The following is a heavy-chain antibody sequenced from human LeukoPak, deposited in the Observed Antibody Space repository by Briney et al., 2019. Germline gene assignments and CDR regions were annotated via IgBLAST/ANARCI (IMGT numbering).Heavy chain of an antibody. CDR2: IYSGGST. CDR3: ARGPAGYN. D-gene: IGHD1-1*01. V-gene: IGHV3-53*01. CDR1: GFTVSSNL. Sequence: GASLRLSCAASGFTVSSNLMSWVRQAPGKGLEWVSVIYSGGSTDYADSVKGRFTISRDNLKNTLYLQMNTLRAEDTAVYYCARGPAGYNWGQGTLVTVSS. J-gene: IGHJ4*02.